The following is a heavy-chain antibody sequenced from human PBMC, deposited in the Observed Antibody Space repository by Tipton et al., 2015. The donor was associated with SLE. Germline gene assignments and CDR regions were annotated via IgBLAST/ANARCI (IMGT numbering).Heavy chain of an antibody. V-gene: IGHV3-53*01. CDR3: AGEGIAVAGSHYYYGMDV. Sequence: SLRLSCAASGFTFSTYTMAWVRQAPGKGLEWVSVIYAGGATYYADSVKGRFTISRDNSKNTLYLQINGLRAEDPAVYYCAGEGIAVAGSHYYYGMDVWGQGTTVTVSS. J-gene: IGHJ6*02. CDR2: IYAGGAT. CDR1: GFTFSTYT. D-gene: IGHD6-13*01.